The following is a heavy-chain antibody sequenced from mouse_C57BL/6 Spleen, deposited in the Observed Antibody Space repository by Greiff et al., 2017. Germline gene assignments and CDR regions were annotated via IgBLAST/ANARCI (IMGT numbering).Heavy chain of an antibody. V-gene: IGHV1-53*01. CDR3: ARGDYYGSSFPSYYAMDY. CDR2: INPSNGGT. J-gene: IGHJ4*01. CDR1: GYTFTSYW. D-gene: IGHD1-1*01. Sequence: QVQLQQPGTELVKPGASVKLSCKASGYTFTSYWMHWVKQRPGQGLEWIGNINPSNGGTNYNEKFKSKATLTVDKSSSTAYMQLSGLTSEDSAVYYCARGDYYGSSFPSYYAMDYWGQGTSVTVSS.